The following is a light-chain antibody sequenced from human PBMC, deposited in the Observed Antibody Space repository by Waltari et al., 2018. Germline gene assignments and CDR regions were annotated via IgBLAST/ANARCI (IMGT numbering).Light chain of an antibody. CDR2: KAT. CDR1: SGSLSTTSY. Sequence: QTVVTQEPSLSVSPGGTVTLTCALISGSLSTTSYATWYQQTPGQAPRTLVYKATARSSGVPDRFSGSILGNTAALTITGAQADDESDYYCALYMGSGIWVFGGGTRLTVL. J-gene: IGLJ3*02. V-gene: IGLV8-61*01. CDR3: ALYMGSGIWV.